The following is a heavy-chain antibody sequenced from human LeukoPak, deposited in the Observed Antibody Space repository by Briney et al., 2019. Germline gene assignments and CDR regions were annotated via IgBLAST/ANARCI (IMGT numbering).Heavy chain of an antibody. Sequence: SETLSLTCTVPGGSISSYYWSWIRQPPGKGLEWIGYIYYSGSTNYNPSLKSRVTISVDTSKNQFSLKLSSVTAADTAVYYCARGGLLWFGERYYYMDVWGKGTTVTIS. V-gene: IGHV4-59*01. CDR3: ARGGLLWFGERYYYMDV. CDR2: IYYSGST. D-gene: IGHD3-10*01. J-gene: IGHJ6*03. CDR1: GGSISSYY.